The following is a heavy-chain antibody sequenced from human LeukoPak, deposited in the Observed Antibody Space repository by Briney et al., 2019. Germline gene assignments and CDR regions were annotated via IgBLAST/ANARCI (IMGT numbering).Heavy chain of an antibody. CDR3: ARDLAAAGRYNWFDP. D-gene: IGHD6-13*01. Sequence: GGSLRLSCAASGLTFSDYYMSWIRQAPGKGLEWVSYISSSGSTIYYADSVKGRFTISRDNAKNSLYLQMNSLRAEDTAVYYCARDLAAAGRYNWFDPWGQGTLVTVSS. CDR2: ISSSGSTI. J-gene: IGHJ5*02. CDR1: GLTFSDYY. V-gene: IGHV3-11*01.